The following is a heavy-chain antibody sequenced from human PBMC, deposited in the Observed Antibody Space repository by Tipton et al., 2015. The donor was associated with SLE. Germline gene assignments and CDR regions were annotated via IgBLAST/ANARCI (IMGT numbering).Heavy chain of an antibody. D-gene: IGHD7-27*01. Sequence: TLSLTCTVSGGSISSGSYYWNWIRQPAGKGLEWIGRIYASGSTNYNPSLKSRVTISVDTSKNQFSLKLTSVTAADTAVYYCARDLRASGNWFDPWGQGTLVTVSS. CDR3: ARDLRASGNWFDP. CDR1: GGSISSGSYY. J-gene: IGHJ5*02. V-gene: IGHV4-61*02. CDR2: IYASGST.